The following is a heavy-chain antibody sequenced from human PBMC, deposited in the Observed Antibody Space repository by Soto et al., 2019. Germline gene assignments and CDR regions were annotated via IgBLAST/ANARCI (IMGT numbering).Heavy chain of an antibody. D-gene: IGHD3-22*01. Sequence: SVKVSCKASGFTFTSSAVQWVRQARGQRLEWIGWIVVGSGNTNYAQKFQERVTITRDMSTSTADMELSSLRSEDTAVYYCAAGLGLDYYDSSGYYYYYYGMDGWGQGTTVTVSS. CDR3: AAGLGLDYYDSSGYYYYYYGMDG. V-gene: IGHV1-58*01. CDR2: IVVGSGNT. CDR1: GFTFTSSA. J-gene: IGHJ6*02.